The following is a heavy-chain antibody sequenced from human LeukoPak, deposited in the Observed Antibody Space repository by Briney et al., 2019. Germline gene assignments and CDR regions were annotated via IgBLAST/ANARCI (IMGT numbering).Heavy chain of an antibody. D-gene: IGHD5-18*01. CDR1: GLNFSSYW. Sequence: GGSLRLSCAASGLNFSSYWMHWVRQVPGKGLVWVSHINRDGSSTSYADSVKGRFTISRDNAKNTLSLQMNSLRAEDTAVYYCVRDRGYSIHYWGQGTLVTVSS. V-gene: IGHV3-74*01. J-gene: IGHJ4*02. CDR2: INRDGSST. CDR3: VRDRGYSIHY.